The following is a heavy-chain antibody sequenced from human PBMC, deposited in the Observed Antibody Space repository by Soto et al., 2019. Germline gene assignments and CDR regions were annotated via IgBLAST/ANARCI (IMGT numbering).Heavy chain of an antibody. V-gene: IGHV3-23*01. D-gene: IGHD3-10*01. J-gene: IGHJ6*02. Sequence: PGGSLRLSCAASGFTFSSYCMSWVRQAPGKGLEWVSVIRDGGGSTFYADSVKGRFTISRDNSKNTLYLQMNSLRAEDTAVYYCAKDEEGLWFGAYCYYYGMDVWGQGPTVTVSS. CDR2: IRDGGGST. CDR3: AKDEEGLWFGAYCYYYGMDV. CDR1: GFTFSSYC.